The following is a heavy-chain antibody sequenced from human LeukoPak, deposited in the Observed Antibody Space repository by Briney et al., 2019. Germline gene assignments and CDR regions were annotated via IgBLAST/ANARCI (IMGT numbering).Heavy chain of an antibody. D-gene: IGHD6-19*01. CDR3: AKDHSVSGWDRGAFDI. V-gene: IGHV3-23*01. CDR1: GFTFSSYA. Sequence: GGSLRLSCAASGFTFSSYAMSWVRQAPGKGLEWVSAISGSGGSTYYADSVKGRFTISRDNSKNTLYLQMNSLRAEDTAVYYCAKDHSVSGWDRGAFDIWGQGTMVTVSS. CDR2: ISGSGGST. J-gene: IGHJ3*02.